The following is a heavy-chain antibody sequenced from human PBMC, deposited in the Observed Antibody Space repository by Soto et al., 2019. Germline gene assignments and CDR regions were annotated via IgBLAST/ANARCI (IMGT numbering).Heavy chain of an antibody. CDR2: ISGSSIYL. CDR1: GFIFRTYS. V-gene: IGHV3-21*06. D-gene: IGHD3-9*01. CDR3: PRWGDPTGYYLDY. Sequence: GGYRRLSCAASGFIFRTYSMNWVRQAPGKGIEWISSISGSSIYLYYADSVKGRVTISRDNAKNYLHLQTDSLRPQDTAVYYCPRWGDPTGYYLDYWGQGALVTVSS. J-gene: IGHJ4*02.